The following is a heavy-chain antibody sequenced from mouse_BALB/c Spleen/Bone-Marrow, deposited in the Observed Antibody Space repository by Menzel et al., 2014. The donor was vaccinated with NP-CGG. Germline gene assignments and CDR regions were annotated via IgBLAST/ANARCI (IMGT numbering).Heavy chain of an antibody. CDR3: AREGNYFDY. V-gene: IGHV2-6-7*01. Sequence: QVQLQQSGPGLVAPSQSLSITCTVSGFSLTVHGVNWVRQPPGKGLEWLGMIWGDGITDYNSALKSRLGISKDDSKSQVFLKMNSLQTDDTARYYCAREGNYFDYWGQGTTLTVSS. J-gene: IGHJ2*01. CDR1: GFSLTVHG. CDR2: IWGDGIT.